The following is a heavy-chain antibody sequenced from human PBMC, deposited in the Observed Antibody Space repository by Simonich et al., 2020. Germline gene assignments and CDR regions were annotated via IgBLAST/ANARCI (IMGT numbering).Heavy chain of an antibody. CDR3: ARNGLVGILKAFDI. CDR1: GYTFTGYY. Sequence: QVQLVQSGAEVKKPGASVKVSCKASGYTFTGYYMHWVRQAPGQGLEGRGWIKPNSGGTNYAQNLQGRVTMTRDTSISTAYMELSSLRSDDTAVYYCARNGLVGILKAFDIWGQGTMVTVSS. J-gene: IGHJ3*02. D-gene: IGHD2-21*01. V-gene: IGHV1-2*02. CDR2: IKPNSGGT.